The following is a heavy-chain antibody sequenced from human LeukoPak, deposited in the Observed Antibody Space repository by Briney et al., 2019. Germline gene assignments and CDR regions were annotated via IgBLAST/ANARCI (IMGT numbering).Heavy chain of an antibody. D-gene: IGHD3-22*01. CDR3: ARDPAYYYDSSAYWR. J-gene: IGHJ4*02. CDR1: GGSISSGSYY. Sequence: SQTLSLTCTVSGGSISSGSYYWSWIRQPAGKGLEWIGHIYTSGRTNYNPSLKSRVTISVDTSKNQFSLKLPSVTAADTAVYYCARDPAYYYDSSAYWRWGQGTLVTVSS. CDR2: IYTSGRT. V-gene: IGHV4-61*09.